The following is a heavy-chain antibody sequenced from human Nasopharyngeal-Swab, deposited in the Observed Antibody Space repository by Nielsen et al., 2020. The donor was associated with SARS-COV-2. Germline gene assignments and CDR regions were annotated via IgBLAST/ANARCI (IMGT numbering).Heavy chain of an antibody. J-gene: IGHJ5*02. Sequence: ASVKVSCKASGYTFTSYGISWVRQAPGQGLEWMGWISAYNGNTNYAQKLQGRVTMTTDTSTSTAYMELRSLRSDDTAVYYWAREEGGVVVAATGGWFDPWGQGTLVTVSS. CDR2: ISAYNGNT. CDR3: AREEGGVVVAATGGWFDP. V-gene: IGHV1-18*01. CDR1: GYTFTSYG. D-gene: IGHD2-15*01.